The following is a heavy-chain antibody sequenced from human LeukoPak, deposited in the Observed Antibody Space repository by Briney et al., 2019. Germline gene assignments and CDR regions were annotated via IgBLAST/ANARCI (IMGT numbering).Heavy chain of an antibody. V-gene: IGHV3-21*01. J-gene: IGHJ1*01. Sequence: GGSLRLSCAASGFTFSSYSMNWVRQAPGKGLEWVSSISSSSSYIYYADSVKGRFTISRDNAKNSLYLQMNSPRAEDTAVYYCARDEYYYDSSLYFQHWGQGTLVTVSS. D-gene: IGHD3-22*01. CDR3: ARDEYYYDSSLYFQH. CDR2: ISSSSSYI. CDR1: GFTFSSYS.